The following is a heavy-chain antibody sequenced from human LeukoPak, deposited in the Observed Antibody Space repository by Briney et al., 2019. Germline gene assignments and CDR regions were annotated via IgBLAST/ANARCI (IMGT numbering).Heavy chain of an antibody. CDR2: ISGGGGST. Sequence: PGGSLRLSCAASGFTFKRYAMSWVRQAPGKGLEWVSAISGGGGSTYNADSVNGRFSVSRDNSKNTLFLQMNSLTAEDTAIYFCAKDGEGEVPTAIGYWGQGTLVTVSS. CDR3: AKDGEGEVPTAIGY. D-gene: IGHD2-2*01. CDR1: GFTFKRYA. J-gene: IGHJ4*02. V-gene: IGHV3-23*01.